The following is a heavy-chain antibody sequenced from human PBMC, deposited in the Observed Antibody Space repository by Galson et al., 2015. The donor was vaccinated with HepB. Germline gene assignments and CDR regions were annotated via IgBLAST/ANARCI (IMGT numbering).Heavy chain of an antibody. D-gene: IGHD6-6*01. CDR3: TATIFSHSSSSFDY. CDR2: IKSKSDGGTT. CDR1: GFTFRNAW. J-gene: IGHJ4*02. Sequence: SLRLSCAASGFTFRNAWMTWVRQAPGKGLEWVGRIKSKSDGGTTDYAAPVKGRFTISRDDSKNTLYLQMNSLKTEDTAVYYCTATIFSHSSSSFDYWGQGTLVTVSS. V-gene: IGHV3-15*01.